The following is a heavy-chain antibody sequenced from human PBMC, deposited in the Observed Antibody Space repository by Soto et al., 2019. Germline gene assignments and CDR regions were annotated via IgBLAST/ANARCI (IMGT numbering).Heavy chain of an antibody. J-gene: IGHJ3*02. Sequence: QVQLVESGGGVVQPGRSLRLSCAASGFTFSSYAMHWVRQAPGKGLEWVAVISYDGSNKYYADSVKVRFTISRDNSKNTLYLQMNSLRAEDTAVYYCARDRARYSSSMLDAFDIWGQGTMVTVSS. V-gene: IGHV3-30-3*01. CDR1: GFTFSSYA. CDR2: ISYDGSNK. CDR3: ARDRARYSSSMLDAFDI. D-gene: IGHD6-6*01.